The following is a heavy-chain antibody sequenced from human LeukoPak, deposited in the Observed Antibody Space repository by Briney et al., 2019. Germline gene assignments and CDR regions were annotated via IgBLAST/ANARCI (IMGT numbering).Heavy chain of an antibody. V-gene: IGHV4-59*08. Sequence: SETLSLTCTVSAASIFNYYRGWIRPPHGDGLGWNGYIFHSGSTNYNASLKSRVTIPVDASKNQFSLQLSSVTAADTAVYYCARHSLGGGPFDYWGQGTLVTVSS. CDR1: AASIFNYY. D-gene: IGHD3-16*01. CDR2: IFHSGST. J-gene: IGHJ4*02. CDR3: ARHSLGGGPFDY.